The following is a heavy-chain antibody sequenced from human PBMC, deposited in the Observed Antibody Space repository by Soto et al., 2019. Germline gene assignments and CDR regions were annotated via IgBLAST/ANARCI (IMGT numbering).Heavy chain of an antibody. J-gene: IGHJ5*02. CDR3: ARLKGAFPITTYNWFDP. D-gene: IGHD3-22*01. CDR2: IYYSGTT. Sequence: XATLSLTTTVSGDSIDTSSHYWGWIRQPPGKGLEWIGSIYYSGTTYYNPSLKSRVTISADTSKNQFSLKLSSVTAADTAVYYCARLKGAFPITTYNWFDPWGQGTLVTVS. CDR1: GDSIDTSSHY. V-gene: IGHV4-39*01.